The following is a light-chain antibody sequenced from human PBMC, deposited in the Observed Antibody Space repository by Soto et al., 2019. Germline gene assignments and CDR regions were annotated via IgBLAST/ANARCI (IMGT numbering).Light chain of an antibody. CDR2: SAS. CDR1: QDINVY. V-gene: IGKV1-27*01. CDR3: QKFNTAPLT. Sequence: DIQMTQSPSSLSASVGDRVTITCRASQDINVYFDWYQQKPGKVPKLLIYSASTLQSTVPSRLSGSGSGTDLTHTISSLQPEDVATYYCQKFNTAPLTFEQGTRLEIK. J-gene: IGKJ5*01.